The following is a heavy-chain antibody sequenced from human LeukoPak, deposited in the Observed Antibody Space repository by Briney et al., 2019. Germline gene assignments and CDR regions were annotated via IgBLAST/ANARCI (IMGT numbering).Heavy chain of an antibody. CDR2: IYYSGST. D-gene: IGHD2-15*01. CDR1: GGSISSGGYY. J-gene: IGHJ5*02. V-gene: IGHV4-31*03. CDR3: TAQDVNWFDP. Sequence: SETLSLTCTVSGGSISSGGYYWSWIRQHPGKGLEWIGYIYYSGSTYYNPSLKSRVTISVDTSKNQFSLKLSSVTAADTAVYYCTAQDVNWFDPWGQGTLVTVSS.